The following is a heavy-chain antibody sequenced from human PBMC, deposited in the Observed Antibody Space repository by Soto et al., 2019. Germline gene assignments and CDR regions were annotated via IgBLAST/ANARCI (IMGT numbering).Heavy chain of an antibody. CDR2: MNPNSGNT. CDR1: GYTFTSYG. J-gene: IGHJ6*02. Sequence: ASVKVSCKASGYTFTSYGISWVRQATGQGLEWMGWMNPNSGNTGYAQKFQGRVTMTRNTSISTAYMELSSLRSEDTAMYYCAREMSSRGGDVWGQGTTVTVSS. D-gene: IGHD3-10*01. CDR3: AREMSSRGGDV. V-gene: IGHV1-8*02.